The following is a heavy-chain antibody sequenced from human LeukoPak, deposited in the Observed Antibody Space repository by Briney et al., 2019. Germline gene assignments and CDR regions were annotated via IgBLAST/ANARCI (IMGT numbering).Heavy chain of an antibody. J-gene: IGHJ4*02. Sequence: GGSLRLSCAASGNYWMHWVRQAPGKGLVWVSHINSDGSWTSYADSVKGRFTISKDNAKNTGYLQMNNLRAEDTAVYYCVSFYETYWGRGTLVTVSS. V-gene: IGHV3-74*01. CDR2: INSDGSWT. CDR1: GNYW. D-gene: IGHD2-2*01. CDR3: VSFYETY.